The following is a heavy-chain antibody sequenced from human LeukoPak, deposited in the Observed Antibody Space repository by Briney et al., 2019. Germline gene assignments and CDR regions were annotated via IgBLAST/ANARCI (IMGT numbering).Heavy chain of an antibody. CDR1: GFTFSGSA. V-gene: IGHV3-73*01. J-gene: IGHJ1*01. CDR3: TRHDVGTVADTETYFQH. D-gene: IGHD6-19*01. CDR2: IRSKANSYAT. Sequence: GGSLRLSCAASGFTFSGSAMHWVRQASGKGLEWVGRIRSKANSYATAYAASVKGRFTISRDDSKNTAYLQMNSLKTEDTAVYYCTRHDVGTVADTETYFQHWGQGTLVTVSS.